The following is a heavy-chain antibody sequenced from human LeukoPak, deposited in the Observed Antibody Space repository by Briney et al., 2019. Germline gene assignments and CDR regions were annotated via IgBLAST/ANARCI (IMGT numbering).Heavy chain of an antibody. Sequence: SETLSLTCTVSGDSTSNFYWNWIRQSPGKGLEWIGNIHYSGSSVYNPSLQCRVTITIDTSRRQFFLKLNSVTAADTAVYFCALAPNSNWFDFWGPGTLVTVSS. V-gene: IGHV4-59*03. CDR3: ALAPNSNWFDF. CDR2: IHYSGSS. CDR1: GDSTSNFY. J-gene: IGHJ5*01. D-gene: IGHD2-8*01.